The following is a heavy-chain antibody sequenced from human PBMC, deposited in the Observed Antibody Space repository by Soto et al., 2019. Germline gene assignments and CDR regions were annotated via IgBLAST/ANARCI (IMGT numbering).Heavy chain of an antibody. J-gene: IGHJ6*02. CDR1: GFTFSSYA. CDR3: ARDRVLRFLEWIKKPHGMDV. Sequence: GGSLRLSCAASGFTFSSYAMHWVRQAPGKGLEWVAVISYDGSNKYYADSVKGRFTISRDNSKNTLYLQMNSLRAEDTAVYYCARDRVLRFLEWIKKPHGMDVWGQGTTVTVSS. D-gene: IGHD3-3*01. CDR2: ISYDGSNK. V-gene: IGHV3-30-3*01.